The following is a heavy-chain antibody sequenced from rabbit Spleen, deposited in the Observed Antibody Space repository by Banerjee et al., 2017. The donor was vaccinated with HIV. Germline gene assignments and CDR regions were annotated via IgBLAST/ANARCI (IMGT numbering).Heavy chain of an antibody. Sequence: QEQLMESGGGLVQPGASLTLTCKASGFDFSSYGVSWVRQAPGKGLEWIGDIDPIFGIAVYASWVNGRFTISSHNAQNTLYLQLNSLTAADTATYFCVREVAGKFGLWGQGTLVTVS. V-gene: IGHV1S47*01. J-gene: IGHJ4*01. CDR2: IDPIFGIA. CDR1: GFDFSSYG. CDR3: VREVAGKFGL. D-gene: IGHD4-1*01.